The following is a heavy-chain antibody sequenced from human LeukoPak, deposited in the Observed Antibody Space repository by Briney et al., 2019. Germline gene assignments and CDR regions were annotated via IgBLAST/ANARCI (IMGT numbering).Heavy chain of an antibody. CDR1: GFTFSSYG. Sequence: GRSLRLSCAASGFTFSSYGMHWVRQAPGKGLEWVAVISYDGSNKYYADSVKGRFTISRDNSKNTLYLQMNSLRAEDTAVYYCAKDLGSSPVSYWGQGTLVTVSS. J-gene: IGHJ4*02. CDR3: AKDLGSSPVSY. D-gene: IGHD6-13*01. CDR2: ISYDGSNK. V-gene: IGHV3-30*18.